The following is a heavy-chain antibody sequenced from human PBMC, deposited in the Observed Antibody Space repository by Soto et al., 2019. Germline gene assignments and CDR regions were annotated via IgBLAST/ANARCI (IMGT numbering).Heavy chain of an antibody. D-gene: IGHD5-12*01. Sequence: PGGSLRLSCAASGFTFSSYAMSWFRQAPGKGLEWVSAISGSGGSTYYADSVKGRFTISRDNSKNTLYLQMNSLRAEDTAVYYCAKQGQMATIVFFDYWGQGTLVTVSS. CDR2: ISGSGGST. CDR1: GFTFSSYA. V-gene: IGHV3-23*01. CDR3: AKQGQMATIVFFDY. J-gene: IGHJ4*02.